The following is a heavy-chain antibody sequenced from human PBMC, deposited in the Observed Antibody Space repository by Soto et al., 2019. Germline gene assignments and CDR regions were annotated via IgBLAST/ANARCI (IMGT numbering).Heavy chain of an antibody. Sequence: QVQLVQSGAEVKKPGASVKVSCKASGYTYTSYYMHWVRQAPGQGLEWMEIINPSGGSTSYAQKFQGGVTMTRDTSTSTVYMELSSLRDDDTAVYYCAILPLMRTTVTQALDYWGQGTLVTVSS. CDR3: AILPLMRTTVTQALDY. CDR1: GYTYTSYY. D-gene: IGHD4-17*01. J-gene: IGHJ4*02. CDR2: INPSGGST. V-gene: IGHV1-46*01.